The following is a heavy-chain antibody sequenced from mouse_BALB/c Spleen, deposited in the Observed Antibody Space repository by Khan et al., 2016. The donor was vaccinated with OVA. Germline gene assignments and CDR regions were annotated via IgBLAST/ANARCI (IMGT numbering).Heavy chain of an antibody. J-gene: IGHJ1*01. Sequence: QLQESGPGLVAPSQSLSITCTVSGFSLTNYGVHWVRQPPGKGLDWLGVIWAGGSTNYNSALMSRLSISKDNSKSQIFLKMNSLQTDDTAMYYCSRAYGSSYWYFDVWGAGTTVTVSS. CDR3: SRAYGSSYWYFDV. V-gene: IGHV2-9*02. CDR1: GFSLTNYG. D-gene: IGHD1-1*01. CDR2: IWAGGST.